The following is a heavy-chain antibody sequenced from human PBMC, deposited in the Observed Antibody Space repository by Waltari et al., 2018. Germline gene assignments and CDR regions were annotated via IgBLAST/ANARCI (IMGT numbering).Heavy chain of an antibody. CDR1: GYTLTELS. D-gene: IGHD4-17*01. CDR2: FDPEDGET. Sequence: QVQLVQSGAEVKKPGASVKVSCKVSGYTLTELSMHWVRQAPGKGLEWMGGFDPEDGETIYAQKFQGRFTISRDNAKNSLYLQMNSLRAEDTAVYYCARDPSDYGDYEVAAFDIWGQGTMVIVSS. J-gene: IGHJ3*02. CDR3: ARDPSDYGDYEVAAFDI. V-gene: IGHV1-24*01.